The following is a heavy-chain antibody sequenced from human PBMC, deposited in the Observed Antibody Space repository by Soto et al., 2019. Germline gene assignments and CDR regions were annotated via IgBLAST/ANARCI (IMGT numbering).Heavy chain of an antibody. V-gene: IGHV1-2*02. CDR1: GYTFTDFY. Sequence: QVQLVQSGTEVKKPGASVTVSCKSSGYTFTDFYLHWLRQAPGQGLEWVGWINPKTGDTKSSQKFQGRVTMSRETSVSTAYIELTSLTSDDTAMYYCATGTNGTTGWYHPWGQGTRVTVSS. J-gene: IGHJ5*02. CDR2: INPKTGDT. CDR3: ATGTNGTTGWYHP. D-gene: IGHD1-1*01.